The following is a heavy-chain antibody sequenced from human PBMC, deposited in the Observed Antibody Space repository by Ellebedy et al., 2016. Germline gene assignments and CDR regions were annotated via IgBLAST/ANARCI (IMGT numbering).Heavy chain of an antibody. CDR1: GGSFSGNY. Sequence: SETLSLTCAVYGGSFSGNYWTWIRQPPGKGLEWIGEFTHDGNTNYNASLKSRVTISVDTSKDQFSLRLSSVAAADTALYYCAGVRDGRRPFDYWGQGALVTVSS. J-gene: IGHJ4*02. CDR2: FTHDGNT. D-gene: IGHD5-24*01. CDR3: AGVRDGRRPFDY. V-gene: IGHV4-34*01.